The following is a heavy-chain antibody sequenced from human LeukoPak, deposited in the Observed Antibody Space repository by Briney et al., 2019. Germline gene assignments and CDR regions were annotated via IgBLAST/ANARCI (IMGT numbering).Heavy chain of an antibody. CDR1: GFNFKLSA. J-gene: IGHJ4*02. Sequence: PGGSLRLSCAASGFNFKLSAMSWGRQAPGKGLEWVALISGSGSRGSGITGGNTYYADSVKGRFSISRDDSQNTVYLQMNSLRVEDTATYFCAKGRCGDSSCWYFDAWAKGTRVTVSP. CDR3: AKGRCGDSSCWYFDA. D-gene: IGHD6-13*01. V-gene: IGHV3-23*01. CDR2: ISGSGSRGSGITGGNT.